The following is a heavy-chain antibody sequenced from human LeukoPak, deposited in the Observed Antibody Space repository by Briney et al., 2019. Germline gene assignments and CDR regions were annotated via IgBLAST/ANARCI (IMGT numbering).Heavy chain of an antibody. J-gene: IGHJ4*02. CDR3: ANTEWLADNFDY. D-gene: IGHD6-19*01. CDR2: ISGSGGST. CDR1: GFTFSSYA. V-gene: IGHV3-23*01. Sequence: GSLRLSCAASGFTFSSYAMSWVRQAPGKGLEWVSAISGSGGSTYYADSVKGRFTISRDNSKNTLYLQMNSLRAEDTALYYCANTEWLADNFDYWGQGTLVTVSS.